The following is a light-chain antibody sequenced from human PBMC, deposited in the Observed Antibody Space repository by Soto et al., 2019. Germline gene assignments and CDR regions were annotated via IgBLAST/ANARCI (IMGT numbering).Light chain of an antibody. Sequence: QSALTQPASVSDSPGQSITISCTGTSSDVGGSNFVSWYQQHPGKPPKLIIYDVANRPSGVSNRFSGSKSGNTASLTISGLQAEDEGDYYCCSYADGSIYFFGTGTKLTVL. J-gene: IGLJ1*01. V-gene: IGLV2-14*03. CDR1: SSDVGGSNF. CDR3: CSYADGSIYF. CDR2: DVA.